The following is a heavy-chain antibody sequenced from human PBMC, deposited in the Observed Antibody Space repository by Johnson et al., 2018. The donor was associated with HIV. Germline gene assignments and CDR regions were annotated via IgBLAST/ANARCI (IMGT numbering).Heavy chain of an antibody. CDR1: GFTFDDYG. Sequence: MLLVESGGGVVQPGGSLRLSCAASGFTFDDYGMSWVRQAPGKGLEWVSGINWHGGSTGYADSVKGRFTISRDNAKNSLYLQMNSLRAEDTAVYYCARGLVGWASIVASYAFDIWGQGTMVTVSS. D-gene: IGHD5-12*01. CDR2: INWHGGST. J-gene: IGHJ3*02. CDR3: ARGLVGWASIVASYAFDI. V-gene: IGHV3-20*04.